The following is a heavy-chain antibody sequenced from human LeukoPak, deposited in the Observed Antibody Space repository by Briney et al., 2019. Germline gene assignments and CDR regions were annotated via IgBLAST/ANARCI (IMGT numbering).Heavy chain of an antibody. V-gene: IGHV4-31*11. Sequence: SETLSLTCAVYHETFSDYYWSWIRQHPGKGLEWIGYIYYSGSTYYNPSLKSRVTISVDTSKNQFSLKLSSVTAADTAVYYCASVMTPHYFDYWGQGTLVTVSS. CDR1: HETFSDYY. J-gene: IGHJ4*02. CDR3: ASVMTPHYFDY. CDR2: IYYSGST. D-gene: IGHD2-15*01.